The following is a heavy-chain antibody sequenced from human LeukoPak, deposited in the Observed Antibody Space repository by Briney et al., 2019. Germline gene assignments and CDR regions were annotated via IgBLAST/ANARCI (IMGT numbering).Heavy chain of an antibody. J-gene: IGHJ4*02. D-gene: IGHD7-27*01. CDR3: ARENWGPDY. Sequence: PGGSLRLSCAASGFTFNKYWMTWVRQASGKGLEWVANIKQDGSDKHYVSSVKGRFPISRDNAKNSVYLQMNSLRDEDTAIYYCARENWGPDYWGQGTLVTVSS. V-gene: IGHV3-7*01. CDR1: GFTFNKYW. CDR2: IKQDGSDK.